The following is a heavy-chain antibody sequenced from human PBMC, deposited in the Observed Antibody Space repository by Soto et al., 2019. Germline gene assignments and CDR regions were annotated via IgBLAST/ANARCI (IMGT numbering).Heavy chain of an antibody. V-gene: IGHV3-30-3*01. CDR2: ISYDGSNK. J-gene: IGHJ4*02. D-gene: IGHD3-10*01. CDR1: GFTFSIYA. CDR3: ARPVWFGELFAGSYYFDY. Sequence: QVQLVESGGGVVQPGRSLRLSCAASGFTFSIYAMHWVRQAPGKGLEWVAVISYDGSNKYYADSVKGRFTISRDNSKNTLYLQMNSLRAEDTAVYYCARPVWFGELFAGSYYFDYWGQGTLVTVSS.